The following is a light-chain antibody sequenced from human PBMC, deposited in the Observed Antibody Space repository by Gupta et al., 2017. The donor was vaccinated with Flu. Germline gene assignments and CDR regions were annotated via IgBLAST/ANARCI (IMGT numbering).Light chain of an antibody. CDR2: GAS. CDR1: QSVSNI. V-gene: IGKV3-15*01. J-gene: IGKJ2*01. CDR3: QQDNNWPYT. Sequence: EIVMTQSPATLSVSPGERATLSCRASQSVSNILAWYQQKPGQAPRLLIYGASTRATGIPARFGGSGSGTEFTLTISVLQSEDFAVYYCQQDNNWPYTFGQGTKLEIK.